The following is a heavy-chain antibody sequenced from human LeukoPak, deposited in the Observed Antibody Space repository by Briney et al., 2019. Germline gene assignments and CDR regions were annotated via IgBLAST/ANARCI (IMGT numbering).Heavy chain of an antibody. CDR2: ISYDGSNK. CDR3: AKGGDYALH. Sequence: PVGSLRLSCAASGFTFSSYGMHWVRQAPGKGLEWVAVISYDGSNKYYADSVKGRFTISRDNSKNTLYLQMNSLRAEDTAVYYCAKGGDYALHWGQGTLVTVSS. CDR1: GFTFSSYG. D-gene: IGHD4-17*01. V-gene: IGHV3-30*18. J-gene: IGHJ4*02.